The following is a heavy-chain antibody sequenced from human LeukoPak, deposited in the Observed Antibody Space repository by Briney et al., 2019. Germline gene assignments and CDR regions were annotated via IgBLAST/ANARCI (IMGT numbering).Heavy chain of an antibody. CDR1: GFTFSSYS. Sequence: GGSLRLSCAASGFTFSSYSMNWVRQAPGKGLEWVSSISSSSSYIYYADSVKGRFTISRDNAKNSLYLQINSLRAEDTAVYYCARENCSGYVSFYFVDYWGQGTLVTVSS. D-gene: IGHD5-12*01. CDR2: ISSSSSYI. J-gene: IGHJ4*02. CDR3: ARENCSGYVSFYFVDY. V-gene: IGHV3-21*01.